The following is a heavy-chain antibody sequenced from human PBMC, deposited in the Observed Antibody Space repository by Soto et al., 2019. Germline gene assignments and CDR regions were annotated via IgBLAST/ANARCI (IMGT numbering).Heavy chain of an antibody. CDR2: INPNSGGT. J-gene: IGHJ5*02. CDR1: GYTFTGYY. Sequence: GASVKVSCKASGYTFTGYYMHWVRQAPGQGLEWMGWINPNSGGTNYAQKFQGWVTMTRDTSISTAYMELSRLRSDDTAVYYCARDYSSSWSFGTEGCFDPWGQGTLVTVSS. D-gene: IGHD6-13*01. CDR3: ARDYSSSWSFGTEGCFDP. V-gene: IGHV1-2*04.